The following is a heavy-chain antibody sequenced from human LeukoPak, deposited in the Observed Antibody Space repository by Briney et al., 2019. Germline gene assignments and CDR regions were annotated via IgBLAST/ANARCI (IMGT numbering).Heavy chain of an antibody. CDR2: IGTAGDT. Sequence: GGSLRLSCAASGFTFSSYGMHWVRQATGKGLEWVSAIGTAGDTYYPGSVKGRFTISRENAKHSLYLQMNSLRAGDTAVYYCARSCSGGSCYLFGYYGMDVWGQGTTVTVSS. D-gene: IGHD2-15*01. J-gene: IGHJ6*02. V-gene: IGHV3-13*01. CDR3: ARSCSGGSCYLFGYYGMDV. CDR1: GFTFSSYG.